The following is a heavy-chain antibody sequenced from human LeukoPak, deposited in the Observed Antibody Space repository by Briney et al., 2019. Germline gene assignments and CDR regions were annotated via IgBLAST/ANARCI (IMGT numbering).Heavy chain of an antibody. CDR2: ISSSGSTI. CDR3: ARGGDTAMVRSLDY. J-gene: IGHJ4*02. V-gene: IGHV3-48*03. Sequence: GGSLRLSCAASGFTFSSYEMNWVRQAPGKGLEWVSYISSSGSTIYYADSVKGRFTISRDNSKNTLYLQMNSLRAEDTAVYYCARGGDTAMVRSLDYWGQGTLVTVSS. CDR1: GFTFSSYE. D-gene: IGHD5-18*01.